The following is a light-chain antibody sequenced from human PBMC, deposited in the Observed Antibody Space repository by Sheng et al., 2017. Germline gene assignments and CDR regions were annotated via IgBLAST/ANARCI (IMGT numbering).Light chain of an antibody. CDR2: ATS. J-gene: IGKJ5*01. CDR1: DHFRL. Sequence: IQLTQSPPSLSASVGDDSHPLLPGKSDHFRLCKLVSAQTGESPNLLIYATSNLQSGVPSRFSGSGSGTDFTLTIKSLQPEDFATYYCQQSHTNPITFGQGTRL. CDR3: QQSHTNPIT. V-gene: IGKV1-39*01.